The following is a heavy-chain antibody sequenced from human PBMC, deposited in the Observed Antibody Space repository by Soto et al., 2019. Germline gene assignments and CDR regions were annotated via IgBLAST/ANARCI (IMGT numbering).Heavy chain of an antibody. Sequence: GASVKVSCKASGYTFTGYYMHWVRQAPGQGLEWMGWINPNSGGTNYAQKFQGWVTMTRDTSISTAYMELSRLRSDDTAGYYCARVTSMLWGTWFDPWGQGTLVTVSS. D-gene: IGHD3-10*01. CDR2: INPNSGGT. CDR3: ARVTSMLWGTWFDP. V-gene: IGHV1-2*04. J-gene: IGHJ5*02. CDR1: GYTFTGYY.